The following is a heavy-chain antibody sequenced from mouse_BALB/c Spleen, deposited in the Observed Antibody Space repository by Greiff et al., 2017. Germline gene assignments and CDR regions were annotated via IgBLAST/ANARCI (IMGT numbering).Heavy chain of an antibody. D-gene: IGHD3-1*01. V-gene: IGHV2-6-7*01. CDR2: IWGDGST. Sequence: VQRVESGPGLVAPSQSLSITCTVSGFSLTGYGVNWVRQPPGKGLEWLGMIWGDGSTDYNSALKSRLSISKDNSKSQVFLKMNSLQTDDTARYYCAREAARALYAMDYWGQGTSVTVSS. CDR1: GFSLTGYG. CDR3: AREAARALYAMDY. J-gene: IGHJ4*01.